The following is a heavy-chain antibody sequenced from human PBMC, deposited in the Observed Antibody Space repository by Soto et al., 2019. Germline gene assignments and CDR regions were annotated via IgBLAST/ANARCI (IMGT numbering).Heavy chain of an antibody. CDR2: VYSDGST. V-gene: IGHV4-39*01. J-gene: IGHJ5*02. Sequence: QVQLHESGPGLVKPSETLSLTCLVSGCSISGSTYYWGWIRQPPGNGLEWIGSVYSDGSTYYNPSLHSRVTISVDTSMNQSALRLSSVTAADTALYYCAIGGISRIYQLPPFAHGGQGTLVTVSS. D-gene: IGHD2-2*01. CDR1: GCSISGSTYY. CDR3: AIGGISRIYQLPPFAH.